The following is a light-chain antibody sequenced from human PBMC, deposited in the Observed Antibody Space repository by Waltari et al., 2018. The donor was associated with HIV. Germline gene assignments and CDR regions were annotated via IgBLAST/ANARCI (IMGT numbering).Light chain of an antibody. Sequence: VLSQSPLSLPAVPGEAASPSCRSSQSLLHSGGFSYLDWYLQKPGQSSPLLIYWGSHRASGVSDRFSGGGSGTHFTLNLTRVEAEDVCVYFCIQSLQLPLTFGGGTKV. CDR2: WGS. V-gene: IGKV2-28*01. J-gene: IGKJ4*01. CDR3: IQSLQLPLT. CDR1: QSLLHSGGFSY.